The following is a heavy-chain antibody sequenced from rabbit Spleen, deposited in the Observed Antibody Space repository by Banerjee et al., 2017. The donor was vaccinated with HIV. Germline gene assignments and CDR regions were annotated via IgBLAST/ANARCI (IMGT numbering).Heavy chain of an antibody. CDR1: GVSFSSSSY. J-gene: IGHJ6*01. CDR2: IAAVSSGDT. V-gene: IGHV1S40*01. D-gene: IGHD1-1*01. Sequence: QSLEESGGGLVKPGASLTLTCTASGVSFSSSSYMCWVRQAPGKGPEWIACIAAVSSGDTYSATWAKGRFTISKTSSTTVTLQMTSLTAADTATYFCARDTTSSFSSYGMDLWGPGTLVTVS. CDR3: ARDTTSSFSSYGMDL.